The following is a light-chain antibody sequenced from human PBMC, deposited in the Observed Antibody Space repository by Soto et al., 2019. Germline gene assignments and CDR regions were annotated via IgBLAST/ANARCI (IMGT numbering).Light chain of an antibody. CDR1: QSVSSY. Sequence: EVVLTQSPGTLSLPPVERASVSCSASQSVSSYLAWYQQKPGQAPRLLIYDASNRATGIPARFSGSGSGTDFTLTISSLEPEDFAVYYCQQRSNWPPWTFGQGTKVDIK. J-gene: IGKJ1*01. CDR2: DAS. CDR3: QQRSNWPPWT. V-gene: IGKV3-11*01.